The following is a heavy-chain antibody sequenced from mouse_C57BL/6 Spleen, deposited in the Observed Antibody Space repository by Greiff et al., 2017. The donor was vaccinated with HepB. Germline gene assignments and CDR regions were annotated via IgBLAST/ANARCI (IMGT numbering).Heavy chain of an antibody. CDR3: ADCVGWFAY. V-gene: IGHV1-64*01. Sequence: VQLKQPGAELVKPGASVKLSCKASGYNFNSYWMHWVKQRPGQGLEWIGRIHPNNGDTKYTEKFKSKATLTVDKSSSTAYMQLSSLTSEDSAVYYCADCVGWFAYWGQGTLVTVSA. CDR1: GYNFNSYW. CDR2: IHPNNGDT. J-gene: IGHJ3*01. D-gene: IGHD2-4*01.